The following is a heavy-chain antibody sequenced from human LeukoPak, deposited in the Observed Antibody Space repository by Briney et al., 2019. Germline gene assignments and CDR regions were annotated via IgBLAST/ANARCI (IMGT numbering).Heavy chain of an antibody. CDR3: ARVYYGSGSLHYYYYYMDV. CDR1: GFTFSSYE. CDR2: ISSSGSTI. Sequence: GGSLRLSCAASGFTFSSYEMNWVRQAPGKGLEWVSYISSSGSTIYYADSVKGRFTISRDNAKNSLYLQMNSLRAEDTAVYYCARVYYGSGSLHYYYYYMDVWGKGTTVTISS. V-gene: IGHV3-48*03. D-gene: IGHD3-10*01. J-gene: IGHJ6*03.